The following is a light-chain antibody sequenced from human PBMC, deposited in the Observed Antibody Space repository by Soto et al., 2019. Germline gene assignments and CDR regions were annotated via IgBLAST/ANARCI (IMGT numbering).Light chain of an antibody. Sequence: DIQMTQSPSSLSASVGDRVTITCQASQDISNYLNWYQQKPGKAPKLLIYDASNLETGVPSRFSGSGSGTDFTITISSLQAEDIATYYCQQYDNLPLTFGGGTKVEIK. CDR1: QDISNY. V-gene: IGKV1-33*01. J-gene: IGKJ4*01. CDR2: DAS. CDR3: QQYDNLPLT.